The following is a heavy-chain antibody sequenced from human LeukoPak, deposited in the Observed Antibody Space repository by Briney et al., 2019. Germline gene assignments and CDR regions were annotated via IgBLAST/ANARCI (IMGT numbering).Heavy chain of an antibody. CDR3: AKGEEIGYSYGYELYYFDY. J-gene: IGHJ4*02. Sequence: PGGSLRLSCAASGFTFSSYAMSWVRQAPGKGLEWVSAISGSGGSTYYADSVKGRFTISRDNSKNTLYLQMNSLRAEDTAVYYCAKGEEIGYSYGYELYYFDYWGQGTLVTVSS. D-gene: IGHD5-18*01. CDR2: ISGSGGST. V-gene: IGHV3-23*01. CDR1: GFTFSSYA.